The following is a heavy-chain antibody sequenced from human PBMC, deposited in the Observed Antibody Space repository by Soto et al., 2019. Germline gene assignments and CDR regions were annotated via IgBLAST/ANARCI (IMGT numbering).Heavy chain of an antibody. J-gene: IGHJ3*02. Sequence: GSLRLSCAASGFSFSDYSMNWVRQAPGKGLEWIAEISHSGRIHFNPSLKSRVTISVDTSKNQFSLKMSSVTAADTALYYCARVERGTATTVVDAFDIWGQGTMVTVSS. CDR3: ARVERGTATTVVDAFDI. CDR1: GFSFSDYS. CDR2: ISHSGRI. V-gene: IGHV4-34*01. D-gene: IGHD1-1*01.